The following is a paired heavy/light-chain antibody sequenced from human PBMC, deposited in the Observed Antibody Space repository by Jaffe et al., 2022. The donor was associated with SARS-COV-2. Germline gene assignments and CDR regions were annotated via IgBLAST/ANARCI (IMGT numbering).Light chain of an antibody. V-gene: IGLV3-21*04. CDR3: QVWDRNTDHIV. CDR2: YDN. J-gene: IGLJ2*01. Sequence: SYVLTQPPSVSVAPGRAAIITCGGDNIGRKSVHWYQQKPGQAPILVIYYDNDRPSGIPERFSGSNSGNTATLTISRVEAGDEADYYCQVWDRNTDHIVFGGGTKVTVL. CDR1: NIGRKS.
Heavy chain of an antibody. D-gene: IGHD5-12*01. Sequence: QVQLVQSGAEVKKPGASVKVSCETSGYTFNSYGIFWVRQVPGQGLEWLGWISGYNGDTIYAQKFQDRVTMTTDTSTRTAYLELRSLRSDDTAFYYCARDAGYSAYDEKHNWFDPWGQGTLVTVSS. CDR2: ISGYNGDT. CDR1: GYTFNSYG. V-gene: IGHV1-18*01. CDR3: ARDAGYSAYDEKHNWFDP. J-gene: IGHJ5*02.